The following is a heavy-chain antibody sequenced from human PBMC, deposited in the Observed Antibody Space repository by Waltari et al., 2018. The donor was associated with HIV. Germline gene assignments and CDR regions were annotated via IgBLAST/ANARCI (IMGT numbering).Heavy chain of an antibody. D-gene: IGHD3-22*01. V-gene: IGHV4-61*01. J-gene: IGHJ4*02. CDR3: ASHGDYYDRSGFYFDH. CDR1: GGSVSTGPYY. CDR2: ISYSGST. Sequence: HLQESGPRLAKPSETLSLTCSVPGGSVSTGPYYWSWIRQPPGKGLEWIGYISYSGSTNYTPSLKSRVTVSVDTSKNQVSLKLNSLTAADTAVYYCASHGDYYDRSGFYFDHWGQGTLVTVSS.